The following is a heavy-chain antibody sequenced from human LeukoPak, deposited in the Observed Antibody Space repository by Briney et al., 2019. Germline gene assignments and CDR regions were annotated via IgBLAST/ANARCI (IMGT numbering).Heavy chain of an antibody. J-gene: IGHJ6*02. Sequence: SVKVSCKASGGTFSSYAISWVRQAPGQGLEWMGGIIPIFGTANYAQKFQGRVTVTADKSTSTAYMELSSLRSEDTAVYYCARGARIAVAGTDYYYGMDVWGQGTTVTVSS. V-gene: IGHV1-69*06. D-gene: IGHD6-19*01. CDR1: GGTFSSYA. CDR2: IIPIFGTA. CDR3: ARGARIAVAGTDYYYGMDV.